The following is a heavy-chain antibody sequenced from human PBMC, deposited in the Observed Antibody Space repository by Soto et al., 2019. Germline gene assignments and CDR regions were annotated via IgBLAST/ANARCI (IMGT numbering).Heavy chain of an antibody. V-gene: IGHV3-74*03. D-gene: IGHD6-13*01. Sequence: PGGSLRLSCAASGFSLSDYWMHWVRQVPGKGLLWVSRISVDGRDTTYADSVKGRFTISRDNAKNTLYLQMDSLRAEDTAVYYCVRAPEQSPIDFWAQGSLVTVSS. J-gene: IGHJ4*01. CDR1: GFSLSDYW. CDR3: VRAPEQSPIDF. CDR2: ISVDGRDT.